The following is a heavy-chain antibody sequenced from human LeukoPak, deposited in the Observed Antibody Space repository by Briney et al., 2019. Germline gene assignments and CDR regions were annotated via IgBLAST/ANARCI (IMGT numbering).Heavy chain of an antibody. D-gene: IGHD3-3*01. Sequence: PSETLSLTCAVSGYSISSGYYWGWIRQPPGKGLEWIGSIYHGGSTYYNPSLKSRVTISVDTSKNQFSLKLSSVTAADTAVYYCARRSVWSGYFDYWGQGTLVTVSS. J-gene: IGHJ4*02. V-gene: IGHV4-38-2*01. CDR2: IYHGGST. CDR1: GYSISSGYY. CDR3: ARRSVWSGYFDY.